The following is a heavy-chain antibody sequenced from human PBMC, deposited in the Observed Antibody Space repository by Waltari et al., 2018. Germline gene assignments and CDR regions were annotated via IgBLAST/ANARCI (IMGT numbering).Heavy chain of an antibody. CDR3: VTALGDRSSASRPFDV. D-gene: IGHD3-10*01. CDR2: VDPEDVET. V-gene: IGHV1-69-2*01. CDR1: GYRFTDYY. Sequence: EVQLLQSGTELKKPGSTVKISCQVSGYRFTDYYIHWVQQAPGKGPKWMGLVDPEDVETIYAERFQGRVTITADTSTEPAFMELSSRTSDDTAVYYCVTALGDRSSASRPFDVWGLGTLITVSS. J-gene: IGHJ3*01.